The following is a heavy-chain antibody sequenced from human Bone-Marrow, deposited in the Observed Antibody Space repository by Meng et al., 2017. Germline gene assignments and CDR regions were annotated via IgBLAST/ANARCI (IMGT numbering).Heavy chain of an antibody. D-gene: IGHD3-3*01. Sequence: GGSLRLSCAASGFTFSSYEMNWVRQAPGKGLEWVSYISSSGSTIYYADSVKGRFTISRDNAKNSLYLQMNSLRAEDTAVYYCASNTIFGVVIPYYYYGMDVWGQGPTVTFSS. CDR3: ASNTIFGVVIPYYYYGMDV. CDR2: ISSSGSTI. J-gene: IGHJ6*02. V-gene: IGHV3-48*03. CDR1: GFTFSSYE.